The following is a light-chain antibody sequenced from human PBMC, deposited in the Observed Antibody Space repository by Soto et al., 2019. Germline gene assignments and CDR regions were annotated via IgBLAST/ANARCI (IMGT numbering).Light chain of an antibody. CDR3: AAWDDSLNGYV. V-gene: IGLV1-36*01. Sequence: QSVLTQPPSVSEAPRQRVTISCSGSSSNIGNNAVNWYQQLPGEAPKLLIYYDVLLPSGVSDRFSGSKSATSASLAISGLQSEDEADYYCAAWDDSLNGYVFGTGTKVTVL. J-gene: IGLJ1*01. CDR2: YDV. CDR1: SSNIGNNA.